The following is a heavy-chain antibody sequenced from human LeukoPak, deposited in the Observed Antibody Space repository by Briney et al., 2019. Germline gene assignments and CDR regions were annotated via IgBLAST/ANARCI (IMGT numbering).Heavy chain of an antibody. D-gene: IGHD3-22*01. Sequence: GGSLRLSCAASGFTFSSYWMSWVRQAPGKGLEWVANIKQDGSEKYYVDSVKGRFTISRDNSKNTLYLQMNSLRAEDTAVYYCAKSTLTGYYYDSSGSWGQGTLVTVSS. V-gene: IGHV3-7*03. CDR2: IKQDGSEK. CDR1: GFTFSSYW. CDR3: AKSTLTGYYYDSSGS. J-gene: IGHJ4*02.